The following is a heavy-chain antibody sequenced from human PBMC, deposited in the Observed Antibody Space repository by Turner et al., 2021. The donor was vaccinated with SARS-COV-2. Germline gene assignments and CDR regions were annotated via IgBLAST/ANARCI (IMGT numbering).Heavy chain of an antibody. V-gene: IGHV3-15*01. CDR3: ATEPLDY. J-gene: IGHJ4*02. Sequence: EVQLVESGGGLVQPGGSLRLSCPASGFTFSDAWMGWIRQAPGKGLEWVGHIKTNTRGGTTAYTAPVNGRFTIARDDSKNTLYLRMNSLKSEDTAVYYCATEPLDYWGQGILVTVSS. CDR1: GFTFSDAW. CDR2: IKTNTRGGTT.